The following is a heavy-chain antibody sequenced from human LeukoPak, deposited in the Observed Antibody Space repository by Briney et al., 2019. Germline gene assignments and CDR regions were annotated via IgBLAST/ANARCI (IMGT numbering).Heavy chain of an antibody. CDR1: GFTFSSYS. D-gene: IGHD6-13*01. CDR3: AREQGSPAVYWFDP. J-gene: IGHJ5*02. V-gene: IGHV3-21*01. CDR2: ISSSSYI. Sequence: GGSLRLSCAASGFTFSSYSMNWVRQAPGKGLEWVSSISSSSYIYYADSVKGRFTISRDNAKNSLYLQMNSLRAEDTAVYYCAREQGSPAVYWFDPWGQGTLVTVSS.